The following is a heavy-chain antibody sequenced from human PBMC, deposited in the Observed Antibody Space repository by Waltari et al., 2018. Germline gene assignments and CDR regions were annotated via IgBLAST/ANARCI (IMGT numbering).Heavy chain of an antibody. CDR1: GGSISSSSYY. CDR3: ARDGVGTMVQGVLYYFDY. V-gene: IGHV4-39*07. Sequence: QLQLQESGPGLVKPSETLSLTCTVSGGSISSSSYYWGWIRQPPGKGLEWIGSIYYSGSTYYTPSLKSRVTISVDTSKNQFSLKLSSVTAADTAVYYCARDGVGTMVQGVLYYFDYWGQGTLVTVSS. J-gene: IGHJ4*02. CDR2: IYYSGST. D-gene: IGHD3-10*01.